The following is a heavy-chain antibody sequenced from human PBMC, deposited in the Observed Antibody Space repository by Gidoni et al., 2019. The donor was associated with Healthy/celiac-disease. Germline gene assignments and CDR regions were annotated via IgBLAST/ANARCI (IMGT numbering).Heavy chain of an antibody. D-gene: IGHD2-2*02. Sequence: QLQLQESGSGLVKPSQTLSLTCAVSGGSISSGGYSWSWIRQPPGKGLAWIGYIYHSGSTYYNPSLKSRVTISVDRSKNQFSLKLSSVTAADTAVYYCASTARWGYCSSTSCYNFDYWGQGTLVTVSS. J-gene: IGHJ4*02. V-gene: IGHV4-30-2*01. CDR3: ASTARWGYCSSTSCYNFDY. CDR1: GGSISSGGYS. CDR2: IYHSGST.